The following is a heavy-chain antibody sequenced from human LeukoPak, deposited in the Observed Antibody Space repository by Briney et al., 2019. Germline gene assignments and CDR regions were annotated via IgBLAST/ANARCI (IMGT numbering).Heavy chain of an antibody. CDR3: ARDSVVTRTVTTDFDY. D-gene: IGHD4-17*01. CDR1: GFTFSSYW. CDR2: INSIGSST. Sequence: PGGSLRLSCAASGFTFSSYWMHWVRQAPGKGLVWVSRINSIGSSTSYADSVKGRFTISRDNAKNTLYLQMNSLRAEDTAVYYCARDSVVTRTVTTDFDYWGQGTLVTVSS. V-gene: IGHV3-74*01. J-gene: IGHJ4*02.